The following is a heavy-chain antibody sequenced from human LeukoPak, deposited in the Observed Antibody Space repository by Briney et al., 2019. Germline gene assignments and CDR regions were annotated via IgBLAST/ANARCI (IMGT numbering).Heavy chain of an antibody. J-gene: IGHJ4*02. D-gene: IGHD5-12*01. CDR2: ITDAVGST. Sequence: GGSLRLSCAASGFTFSSSSISWVRQAPGKGLEWVSAITDAVGSTHYADSVKGRFTISSDNSKNTVYLRMNSLRPEDMAVYYCAKEIFSGLLYIDYWGQGTLVTVSS. CDR1: GFTFSSSS. V-gene: IGHV3-23*01. CDR3: AKEIFSGLLYIDY.